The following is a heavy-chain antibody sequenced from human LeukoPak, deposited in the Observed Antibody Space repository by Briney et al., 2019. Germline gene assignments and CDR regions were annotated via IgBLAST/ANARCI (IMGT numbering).Heavy chain of an antibody. V-gene: IGHV3-53*01. CDR3: ARSAVASGINYFDP. CDR2: IFSGGGT. CDR1: RFTVSDNY. J-gene: IGHJ5*02. Sequence: PGGSLRLSCEASRFTVSDNYINWIRQAPGKGLEWVAAIFSGGGTYYIDSVKGRFTISRDNAKNTLYLQMNSLRAEDTAMYYCARSAVASGINYFDPWGQGTLVTVSS. D-gene: IGHD6-13*01.